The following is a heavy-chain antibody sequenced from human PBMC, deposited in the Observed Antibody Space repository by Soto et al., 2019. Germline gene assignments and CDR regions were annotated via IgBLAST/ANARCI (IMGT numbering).Heavy chain of an antibody. Sequence: GGSLRLSCAASGFTFSSYGMHWVRQAPGKGLEWVAVIWYDGSNKYYADSVKGRFTISRDNSKNTLYLQMNSLRAEDTAVYYYARGGSSWSNWFDPWGQGTLVTVPQ. D-gene: IGHD6-13*01. CDR2: IWYDGSNK. CDR3: ARGGSSWSNWFDP. J-gene: IGHJ5*02. V-gene: IGHV3-33*01. CDR1: GFTFSSYG.